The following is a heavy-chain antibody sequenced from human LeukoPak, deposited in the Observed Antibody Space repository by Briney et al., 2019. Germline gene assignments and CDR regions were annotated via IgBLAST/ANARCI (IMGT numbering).Heavy chain of an antibody. CDR3: ARADYTSSSQYSYYFYMDV. D-gene: IGHD6-6*01. CDR2: IYSGGTT. CDR1: GFTFSSNY. Sequence: PGGPLRLSCAASGFTFSSNYMIWVRQAPGKGLEWVSVIYSGGTTYYSDSVKGRFTICRDNSENTLYLQLNSLRAEDTAVYYCARADYTSSSQYSYYFYMDVWGTGTTVTVSS. J-gene: IGHJ6*03. V-gene: IGHV3-53*01.